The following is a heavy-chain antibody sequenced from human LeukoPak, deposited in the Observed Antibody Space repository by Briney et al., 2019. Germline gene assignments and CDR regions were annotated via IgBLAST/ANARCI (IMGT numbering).Heavy chain of an antibody. D-gene: IGHD3-10*01. CDR3: GRDLFPLGWFDP. Sequence: SETLSLTCTVSGGSISSYYWSWIRQPAGKGLEWIGRIYTSGSTNYNPSLKSRVTMSVDTSKNQFSLKLSSVTAADTAVYYCGRDLFPLGWFDPWGQGTMVTVSS. V-gene: IGHV4-4*07. J-gene: IGHJ5*02. CDR2: IYTSGST. CDR1: GGSISSYY.